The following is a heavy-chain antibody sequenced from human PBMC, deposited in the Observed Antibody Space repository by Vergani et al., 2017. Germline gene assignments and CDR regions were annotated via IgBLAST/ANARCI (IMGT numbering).Heavy chain of an antibody. D-gene: IGHD3-10*01. CDR3: ARQEYGSGSYLSLGWVGT. Sequence: EVQLVQSGAEVKKPGESLKISCKGSGYSFTNYWIGWVRQMPGKGLEWMGIIYPGDPDIRYSPSFQGRVTISADKSISTAYLQWSSLKASDTAMYFCARQEYGSGSYLSLGWVGTWSQGTLVTVSS. J-gene: IGHJ5*02. V-gene: IGHV5-51*01. CDR2: IYPGDPDI. CDR1: GYSFTNYW.